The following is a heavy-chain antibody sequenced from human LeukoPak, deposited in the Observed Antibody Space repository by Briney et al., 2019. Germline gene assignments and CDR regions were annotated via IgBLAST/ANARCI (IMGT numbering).Heavy chain of an antibody. V-gene: IGHV1-18*01. CDR2: ISAYNGNT. D-gene: IGHD5/OR15-5a*01. J-gene: IGHJ6*02. CDR1: GYTFTSYG. CDR3: ARGLRSPDYYYYGMDV. Sequence: ASVKVSCKASGYTFTSYGISWLRQAPGQGLEWMGWISAYNGNTNYAQKLQGRVTMTTDTSTSTAYMELRSLRSDDTAVYYCARGLRSPDYYYYGMDVWGQGTTVTVSS.